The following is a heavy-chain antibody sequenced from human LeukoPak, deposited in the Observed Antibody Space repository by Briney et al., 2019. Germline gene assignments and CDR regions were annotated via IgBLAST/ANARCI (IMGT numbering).Heavy chain of an antibody. D-gene: IGHD3-3*01. CDR1: GGSISSSRYY. J-gene: IGHJ3*02. CDR2: IYYRGTT. Sequence: KPSETLSLTCTVSGGSISSSRYYWGWIRQPPGKGLEWMGYIYYRGTTNYSPSLKNRLTMSVDTSKNQISLKLTSVTAADTAVYYCARIQPSCPGLGFCSFDIWGQGTLATVSS. CDR3: ARIQPSCPGLGFCSFDI. V-gene: IGHV4-39*07.